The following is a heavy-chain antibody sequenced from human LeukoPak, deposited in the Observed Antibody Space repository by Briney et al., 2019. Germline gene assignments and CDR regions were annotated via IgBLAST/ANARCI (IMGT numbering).Heavy chain of an antibody. CDR1: GFTFSSYA. D-gene: IGHD2-2*01. CDR3: ARDLGYCSSTSCSVIGY. V-gene: IGHV3-48*04. Sequence: GGSLRLSCAASGFTFSSYAMSWVRQAPGKGLEWVSYISSSGSTIYYADSVKGRFTISRDNAKNSLYLQMNSLRAEDTAVYYCARDLGYCSSTSCSVIGYWGQGTLVTVSS. J-gene: IGHJ4*02. CDR2: ISSSGSTI.